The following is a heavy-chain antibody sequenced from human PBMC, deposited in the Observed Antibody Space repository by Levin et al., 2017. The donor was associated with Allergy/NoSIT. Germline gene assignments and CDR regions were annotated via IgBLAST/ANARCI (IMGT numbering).Heavy chain of an antibody. D-gene: IGHD1-1*01. J-gene: IGHJ6*02. Sequence: PGGSLRLSCAASGFSFSKSGMNWVRQAPGQGLEWVSYIRPTSEIIHYADSVKGRFTISRDNAKNSLYLQMNSLRVEDTAIYYCVRDLTTIRGVMDVWGQGTTVTVSS. V-gene: IGHV3-48*04. CDR3: VRDLTTIRGVMDV. CDR1: GFSFSKSG. CDR2: IRPTSEII.